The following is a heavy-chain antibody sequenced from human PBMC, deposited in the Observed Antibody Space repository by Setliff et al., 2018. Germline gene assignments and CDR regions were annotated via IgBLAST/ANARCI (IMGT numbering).Heavy chain of an antibody. CDR2: IYPGDSDT. V-gene: IGHV5-51*01. J-gene: IGHJ3*02. Sequence: PGESLKISCKGSAYMFTDYWIVWVRQLPGKGLEWMGIIYPGDSDTRYYSSFEGQVIITADKSLSTAYLAWSGLKASDSATYFCARSRRPRLVHAFDIWGQGTTVTVSS. CDR3: ARSRRPRLVHAFDI. D-gene: IGHD3-16*02. CDR1: AYMFTDYW.